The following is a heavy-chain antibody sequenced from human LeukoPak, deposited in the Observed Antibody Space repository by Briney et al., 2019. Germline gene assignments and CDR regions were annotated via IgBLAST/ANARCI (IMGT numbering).Heavy chain of an antibody. CDR1: GVSITSHD. J-gene: IGHJ5*02. CDR2: IRYTGST. Sequence: SETLRLTCTVSGVSITSHDWSWVRQPPGKGLEWIGDIRYTGSTTYNPSPRARVTMSLDPSKNPFSLALTSVTAADTAVYYCALSAGDWFDHWGQGTLVTVSS. D-gene: IGHD1-26*01. CDR3: ALSAGDWFDH. V-gene: IGHV4-59*11.